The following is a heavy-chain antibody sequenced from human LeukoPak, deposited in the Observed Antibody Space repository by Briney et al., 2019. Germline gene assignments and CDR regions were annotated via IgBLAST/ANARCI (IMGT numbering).Heavy chain of an antibody. CDR2: IGGSGDST. J-gene: IGHJ4*02. V-gene: IGHV3-23*01. CDR1: AFTFSDYS. CDR3: AKDRPTVTRGYFDC. Sequence: PGGSLRLSCAASAFTFSDYSMSWVRQAPGKGLEWVSAIGGSGDSTYYADSVKGRFTISRDNSKNTLYLQMNSLRAEDTAVYYCAKDRPTVTRGYFDCWGQGTLVTVSS. D-gene: IGHD4-17*01.